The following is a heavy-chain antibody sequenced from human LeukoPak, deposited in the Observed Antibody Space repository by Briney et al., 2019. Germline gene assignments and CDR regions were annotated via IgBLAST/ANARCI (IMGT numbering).Heavy chain of an antibody. V-gene: IGHV1-69*05. Sequence: SVKVSCKTSGGTFNNSAISWVRQAPGQGLEWLGGIMPLFGTAGYAQKFQGRVTITKDESTRTVYLELTSPTSDDTAVYYCARDVHGDYGSGWFDPWGQGTLVSVSS. CDR1: GGTFNNSA. CDR3: ARDVHGDYGSGWFDP. D-gene: IGHD4-17*01. CDR2: IMPLFGTA. J-gene: IGHJ5*02.